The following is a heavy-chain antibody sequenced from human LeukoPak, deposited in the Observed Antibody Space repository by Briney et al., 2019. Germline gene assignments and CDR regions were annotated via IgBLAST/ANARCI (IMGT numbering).Heavy chain of an antibody. J-gene: IGHJ6*02. D-gene: IGHD4-17*01. CDR2: ISYDGSNK. CDR3: AKDRGRTTVTRDYYYGMDV. Sequence: GRSLRLSCAASGFTFSSYGMHWVRQAPGKGLEWVAVISYDGSNKYYADSVKGRFTISRDNSKNTLYLQMNSLRAEDTAVYYCAKDRGRTTVTRDYYYGMDVWGQGTTVTVSS. CDR1: GFTFSSYG. V-gene: IGHV3-30*18.